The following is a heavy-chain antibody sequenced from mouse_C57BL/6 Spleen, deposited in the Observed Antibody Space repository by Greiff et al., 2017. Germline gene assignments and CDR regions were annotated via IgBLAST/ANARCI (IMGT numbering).Heavy chain of an antibody. CDR3: AREDDGYYECDFDY. V-gene: IGHV3-6*01. CDR1: GYSITSGYY. D-gene: IGHD2-3*01. CDR2: ISYDGSN. J-gene: IGHJ2*01. Sequence: DVQLQESGPGLVKPSQSLSLTCSVTGYSITSGYYWNWIRQFPGNKLEWMGYISYDGSNNYNPSLKNRISITRDTSKNQVFLKLNSVTTEDTATYYCAREDDGYYECDFDYWGQGTTLTVSS.